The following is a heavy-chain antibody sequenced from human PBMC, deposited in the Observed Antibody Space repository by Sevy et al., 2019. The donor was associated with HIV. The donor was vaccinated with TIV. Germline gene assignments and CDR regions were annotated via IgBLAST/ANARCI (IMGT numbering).Heavy chain of an antibody. CDR2: ISYDGRNNK. CDR3: ARDRGEILHSAFDY. J-gene: IGHJ4*02. Sequence: GGSLRLSCAASGFRFSDYSMHWVRQAPGKGLEWVAVISYDGRNNKYNVDSVKVRFTISRDKSKNTLFLQMNSLRAEDSAIYYCARDRGEILHSAFDYWGQGTLVTVSS. V-gene: IGHV3-30*14. CDR1: GFRFSDYS. D-gene: IGHD3-16*01.